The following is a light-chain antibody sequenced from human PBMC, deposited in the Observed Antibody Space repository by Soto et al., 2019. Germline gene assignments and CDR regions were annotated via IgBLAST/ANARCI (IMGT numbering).Light chain of an antibody. CDR3: QESFFTLGT. V-gene: IGKV1-39*01. Sequence: DIPMTQSPSSLSASVGDRVTITCRASQYIGDFLNWYQQTPGKAPKLLIFGASNLHIGVPSRFSGSGSGTEFTLTINNLQREDFATYYCQESFFTLGTFGRGTKVDIK. J-gene: IGKJ1*01. CDR1: QYIGDF. CDR2: GAS.